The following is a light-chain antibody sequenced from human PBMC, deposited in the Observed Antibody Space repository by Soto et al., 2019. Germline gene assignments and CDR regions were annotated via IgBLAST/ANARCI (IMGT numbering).Light chain of an antibody. J-gene: IGLJ2*01. Sequence: QSVLTQPPSASATPGQRVTISCSGSSSNLGLHPVIWYQQLPGTAPRVLIFANNQRPSGVPDRFSGSKSDTSASLAISGLQSEDEADYYCASWDDSLSGRGVFGGGTKLTVL. CDR2: ANN. V-gene: IGLV1-44*01. CDR1: SSNLGLHP. CDR3: ASWDDSLSGRGV.